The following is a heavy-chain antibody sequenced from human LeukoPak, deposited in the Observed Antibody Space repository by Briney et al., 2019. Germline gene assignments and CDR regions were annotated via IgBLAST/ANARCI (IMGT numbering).Heavy chain of an antibody. CDR2: IYYSGST. J-gene: IGHJ4*02. V-gene: IGHV4-59*08. Sequence: SETLSLTCTVSGGSISSYYWSWIREPPGKGLEWIGYIYYSGSTNYNPYLKSRVTIPVDTSKNQFLLKLSSVTAADTAEYYCARRRKGSSSWYYFDYWGQGTLVTVSS. CDR1: GGSISSYY. CDR3: ARRRKGSSSWYYFDY. D-gene: IGHD6-13*01.